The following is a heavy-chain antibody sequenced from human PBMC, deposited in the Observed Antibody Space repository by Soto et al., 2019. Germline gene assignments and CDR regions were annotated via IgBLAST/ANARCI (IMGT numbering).Heavy chain of an antibody. CDR3: AKVYRDGTITY. D-gene: IGHD5-12*01. J-gene: IGHJ4*02. Sequence: XVSLSLSFAASGFTFSSYAMSWVGQAPGKGLEWVSAISGSGGSTYYADSVKGRFTISRDNSKNTLYLQMNSLRAEDTAVYYCAKVYRDGTITYWGQGTLVTVS. V-gene: IGHV3-23*01. CDR2: ISGSGGST. CDR1: GFTFSSYA.